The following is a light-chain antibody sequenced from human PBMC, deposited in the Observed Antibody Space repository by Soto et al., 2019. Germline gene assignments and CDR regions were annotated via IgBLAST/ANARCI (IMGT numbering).Light chain of an antibody. V-gene: IGKV3D-20*02. CDR2: SAS. CDR3: QQANSFPALT. CDR1: QSLHSNF. Sequence: EIVLTQFPATLSLSPGERATLSCRASQSLHSNFLVWYQQKPGQAPRLLISSASRRATGIPDRFSGSGSGTDFTLTISRLDPEDFATYYCQQANSFPALTFGGGTKVEIK. J-gene: IGKJ4*01.